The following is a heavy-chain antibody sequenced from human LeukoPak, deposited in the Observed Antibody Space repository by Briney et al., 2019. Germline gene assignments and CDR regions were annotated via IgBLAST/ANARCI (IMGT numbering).Heavy chain of an antibody. V-gene: IGHV4-34*01. CDR3: ARRRWIRASWFDP. D-gene: IGHD5-18*01. CDR2: INHSGST. Sequence: SETLSLTCAVYGGSFSGYYWSWIRQPPGKGLEWIGEINHSGSTNYNPSLKSRVTISVGTSKNQFSLKLSSVTAADTAVYYCARRRWIRASWFDPWGQGTLVTVSS. J-gene: IGHJ5*02. CDR1: GGSFSGYY.